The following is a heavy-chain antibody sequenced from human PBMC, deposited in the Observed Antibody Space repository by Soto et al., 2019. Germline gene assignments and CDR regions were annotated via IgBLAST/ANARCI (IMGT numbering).Heavy chain of an antibody. V-gene: IGHV4-4*02. CDR1: GDSISGSNW. CDR2: IYHTGST. J-gene: IGHJ4*02. Sequence: SETLSLTCTVSGDSISGSNWWRWVRQPPGKGLEWIGEIYHTGSTTYNPSFKSRLIISVDKSKNQFSLNLTSVTAADTAVYYCAKSTSFAQFDYWGQGALVTVSS. CDR3: AKSTSFAQFDY. D-gene: IGHD2-2*01.